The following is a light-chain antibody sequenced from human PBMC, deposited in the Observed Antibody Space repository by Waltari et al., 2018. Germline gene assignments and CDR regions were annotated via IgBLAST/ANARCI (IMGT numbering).Light chain of an antibody. CDR1: QSVSSS. V-gene: IGKV3-15*01. J-gene: IGKJ1*01. CDR3: QQYSNWPRT. CDR2: GAS. Sequence: EIVLTQSPATLSLSPGERATLSCRASQSVSSSLAWYQQKPGQAPRLLIFGASSRATGIPDRFGGSGSGTDFTLTISSLEPEDFAVYCCQQYSNWPRTFGQGTKVEIK.